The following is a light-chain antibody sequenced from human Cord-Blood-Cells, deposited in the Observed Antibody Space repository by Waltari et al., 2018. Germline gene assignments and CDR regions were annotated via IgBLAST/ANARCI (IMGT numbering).Light chain of an antibody. CDR2: DVS. J-gene: IGLJ1*01. Sequence: QSALTQPAYVSGSPGQSIPISCTGTSIYAGCYDYVPSYQHHPGKAPKLMIYDVSHRPSAVSNRFSGSKSGNTASLTISALQAEDEADYYCSSYTSSSTYVFGTGTKVTVL. V-gene: IGLV2-14*03. CDR3: SSYTSSSTYV. CDR1: SIYAGCYDY.